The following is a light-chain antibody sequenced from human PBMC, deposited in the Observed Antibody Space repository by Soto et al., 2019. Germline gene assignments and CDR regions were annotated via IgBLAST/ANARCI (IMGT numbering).Light chain of an antibody. Sequence: ETVLTQSPDTLSLSPGESATLSCKASQSVSDYLAWYQQKPGQSPRLLIYDASNRATGIPARFSGSGSGTDFTLTITSLAPEDFAVYYCQQRSDWPSAFGGGTKVEIK. V-gene: IGKV3-11*01. CDR1: QSVSDY. J-gene: IGKJ4*01. CDR2: DAS. CDR3: QQRSDWPSA.